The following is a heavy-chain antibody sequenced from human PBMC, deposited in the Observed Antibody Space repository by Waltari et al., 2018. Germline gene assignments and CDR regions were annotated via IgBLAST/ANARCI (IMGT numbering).Heavy chain of an antibody. D-gene: IGHD5-12*01. CDR2: IYTSGST. CDR1: GGSISSGSYY. Sequence: QVQLQESGPGLVKPSQTLSLTCTVSGGSISSGSYYGSWIRQPAVKGLEWIGRIYTSGSTNYNPSLKSRVTISVDTSKNQFSLKLSSVTAADTAVYYCAGEGSGYDYDAFDIWGQGTMVTVSS. J-gene: IGHJ3*02. CDR3: AGEGSGYDYDAFDI. V-gene: IGHV4-61*02.